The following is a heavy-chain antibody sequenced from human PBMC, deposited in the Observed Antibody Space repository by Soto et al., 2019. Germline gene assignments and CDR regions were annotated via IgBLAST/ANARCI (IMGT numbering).Heavy chain of an antibody. CDR2: ISAYNGNT. V-gene: IGHV1-18*01. Sequence: GASVKVSCKASGYTFTSYGISWVRQAPGQGLEWMGWISAYNGNTNYAQKLQGRVTMTTDTSTSTAYMELRSLRSDDTAVYYCARDSQFVVVTAIPDWFDPWGQGTLVTVSS. CDR3: ARDSQFVVVTAIPDWFDP. D-gene: IGHD2-21*02. CDR1: GYTFTSYG. J-gene: IGHJ5*02.